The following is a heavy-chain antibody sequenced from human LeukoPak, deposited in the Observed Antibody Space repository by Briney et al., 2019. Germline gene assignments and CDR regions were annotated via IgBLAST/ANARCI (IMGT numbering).Heavy chain of an antibody. V-gene: IGHV3-30*03. Sequence: GGSLRLSCAASGFTFSSYGMHWVRQAPGKGLEWVAVISYDGSNKYYADSVKGRFTISRDNSKNTLYLQMNSLRAEDTAVYYCARDATAGYSSGWGQGTLVTVSS. J-gene: IGHJ4*02. D-gene: IGHD6-19*01. CDR3: ARDATAGYSSG. CDR1: GFTFSSYG. CDR2: ISYDGSNK.